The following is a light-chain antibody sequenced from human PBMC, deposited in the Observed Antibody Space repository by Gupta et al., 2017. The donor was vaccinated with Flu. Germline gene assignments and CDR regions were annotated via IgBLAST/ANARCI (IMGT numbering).Light chain of an antibody. CDR2: GAS. J-gene: IGKJ1*01. CDR1: QSVSSSY. CDR3: QHDSSSPRT. Sequence: EIVLTQSPGTLSLSPGERATLSCRASQSVSSSYLALYQQKPGQAPRLLIYGASSRATGIPDRFSGSSSATYFTLTISRLDPEDVAVYYCQHDSSSPRTFGQGTKVEIK. V-gene: IGKV3-20*01.